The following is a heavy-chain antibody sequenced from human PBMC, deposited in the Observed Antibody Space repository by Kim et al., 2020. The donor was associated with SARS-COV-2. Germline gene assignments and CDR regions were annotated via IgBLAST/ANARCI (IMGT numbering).Heavy chain of an antibody. V-gene: IGHV7-4-1*02. D-gene: IGHD3-3*01. CDR1: GYTFSSYA. CDR2: INTNTGNP. Sequence: ASVKVSCKASGYTFSSYAMNWVRQAPGQGLEWMGWINTNTGNPTYAQGFTGRFVFSVDTSVSTAYLQISNLKADDTGVYFCARDPGASTIFGVVIRNPNYYGMDVWGQGTTVTVSS. J-gene: IGHJ6*02. CDR3: ARDPGASTIFGVVIRNPNYYGMDV.